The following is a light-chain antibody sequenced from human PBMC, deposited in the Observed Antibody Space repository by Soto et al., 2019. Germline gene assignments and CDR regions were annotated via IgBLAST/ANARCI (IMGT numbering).Light chain of an antibody. CDR1: SSNIGSHY. CDR3: AAWDDSLSGWV. J-gene: IGLJ3*02. Sequence: QSALTQPPSASGTPGQRVTISCSGSSSNIGSHYVYWYQQLPGTAPKLLIYSNDQRPSGVPDRFSGSKSGTSVSLAISGLRSEDEADYYCAAWDDSLSGWVFGGGTKGTVL. CDR2: SND. V-gene: IGLV1-47*02.